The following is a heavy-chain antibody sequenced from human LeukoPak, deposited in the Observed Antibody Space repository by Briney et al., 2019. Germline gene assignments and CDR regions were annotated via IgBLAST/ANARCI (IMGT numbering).Heavy chain of an antibody. CDR1: GGTFSSYA. CDR3: ARDSDDPHSTVGYYYYGMDV. V-gene: IGHV1-69*13. Sequence: ASVKVSCKASGGTFSSYAISWVRQAPGQGLEWMGGIIPIFGTANYAQKFQGRVTITADESTSTAYMELSSLRSEDTAVYYCARDSDDPHSTVGYYYYGMDVWGQGTTVTVSS. D-gene: IGHD4-17*01. CDR2: IIPIFGTA. J-gene: IGHJ6*02.